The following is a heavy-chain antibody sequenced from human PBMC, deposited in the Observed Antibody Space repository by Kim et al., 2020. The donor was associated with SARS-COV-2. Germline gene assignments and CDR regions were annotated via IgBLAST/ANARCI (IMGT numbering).Heavy chain of an antibody. CDR3: ASSMVYGVISAFDS. Sequence: ASVKVSCKASGNTFSSYAMNWVRQAPGQGLEWMGWINTNTGNPTYAQGFTGRFVFSLDTSVSTTYLQITSLKSEDTAVYYCASSMVYGVISAFDSLGPRDNGHRLF. CDR1: GNTFSSYA. D-gene: IGHD3-10*01. V-gene: IGHV7-4-1*02. CDR2: INTNTGNP. J-gene: IGHJ3*01.